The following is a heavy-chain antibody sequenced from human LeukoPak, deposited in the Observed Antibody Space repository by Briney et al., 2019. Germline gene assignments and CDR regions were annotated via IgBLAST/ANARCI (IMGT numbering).Heavy chain of an antibody. V-gene: IGHV1-46*01. CDR3: ARGSYYGSGSYYGISV. Sequence: ASVKVSCKASGYTFTRYYMNWVRQAPGQGLEWMGVINPSGGSTTYAQKFQGRVTMTRDMSTSTAFMELSSLSSEDTAVYYCARGSYYGSGSYYGISVWGQGTLVTVSS. CDR2: INPSGGST. CDR1: GYTFTRYY. J-gene: IGHJ4*02. D-gene: IGHD3-10*01.